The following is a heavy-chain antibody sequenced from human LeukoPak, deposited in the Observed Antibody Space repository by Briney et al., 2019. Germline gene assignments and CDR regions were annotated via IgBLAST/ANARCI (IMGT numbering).Heavy chain of an antibody. Sequence: PGGSLRLSCAASGFTFTSYAMTLVRQAPGKGLQWVSAISGSGGSTYYADSVKGRFTISRDNSKNTLYLQMNSLRAEDTAVYYCAKLSAVVMVVATVDYWGQGTLVTVSS. V-gene: IGHV3-23*01. D-gene: IGHD2-15*01. CDR1: GFTFTSYA. J-gene: IGHJ4*02. CDR2: ISGSGGST. CDR3: AKLSAVVMVVATVDY.